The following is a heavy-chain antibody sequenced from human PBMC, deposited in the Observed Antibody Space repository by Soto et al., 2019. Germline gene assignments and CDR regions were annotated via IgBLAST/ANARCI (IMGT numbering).Heavy chain of an antibody. J-gene: IGHJ4*02. CDR1: GVSISSGNW. CDR2: IFHDGTA. V-gene: IGHV4-4*02. CDR3: IESSDWSRAFDY. Sequence: SETLSLTCAVSGVSISSGNWWTWVRQTPQRGLEYIGEIFHDGTANYYPSFERRVTMSVDTSKKRFSLKLTSVTAADTAIYYCIESSDWSRAFDYWGQGALVTVSS. D-gene: IGHD6-19*01.